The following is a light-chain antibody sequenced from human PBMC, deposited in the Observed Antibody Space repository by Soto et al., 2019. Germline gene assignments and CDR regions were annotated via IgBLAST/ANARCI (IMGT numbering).Light chain of an antibody. CDR1: SSDVGGYNY. J-gene: IGLJ3*02. CDR2: DVS. V-gene: IGLV2-14*01. Sequence: SALTQPASVSGSPGQSITISCTGTSSDVGGYNYVSWYQQHPGKAPKLMIYDVSNRPSGVSNRFSGSKSGNTASLTISGLQAEDEADYYCSSYTSSSTPWVFGGGTKLT. CDR3: SSYTSSSTPWV.